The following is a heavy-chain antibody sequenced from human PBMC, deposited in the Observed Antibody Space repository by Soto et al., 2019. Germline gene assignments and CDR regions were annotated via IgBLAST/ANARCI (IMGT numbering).Heavy chain of an antibody. D-gene: IGHD3-10*01. Sequence: GGSLTLACAASGFTFSSYAMSGVRHAPGKGLERVSAISGSGWSTYYADSVKGRFTISRDNSKNTLYLQMNSLRAEDTAVYYCARPPLEYYYGSGSYYFDYWGQGTLVTVSS. V-gene: IGHV3-23*01. CDR3: ARPPLEYYYGSGSYYFDY. J-gene: IGHJ4*02. CDR2: ISGSGWST. CDR1: GFTFSSYA.